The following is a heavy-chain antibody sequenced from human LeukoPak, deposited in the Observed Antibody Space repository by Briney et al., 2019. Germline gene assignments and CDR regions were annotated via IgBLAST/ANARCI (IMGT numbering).Heavy chain of an antibody. V-gene: IGHV3-33*01. J-gene: IGHJ6*02. CDR1: GFTFSSHG. CDR2: IWYDGSKE. D-gene: IGHD6-13*01. Sequence: GGSLRLSCAASGFTFSSHGFHWVRQAPGKGLEWVAAIWYDGSKECYADSVKGRFTVSRDDSKNTLYLQMSSLRADDTAVYYCARDPQSRMDVWGQGTTVTVSS. CDR3: ARDPQSRMDV.